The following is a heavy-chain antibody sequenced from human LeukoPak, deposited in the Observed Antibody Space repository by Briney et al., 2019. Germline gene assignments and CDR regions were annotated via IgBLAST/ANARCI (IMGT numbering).Heavy chain of an antibody. CDR2: IIPILGIA. J-gene: IGHJ4*02. V-gene: IGHV1-69*04. D-gene: IGHD3-22*01. Sequence: ASVKVSCKASGGTFSSYAISWVRQAPGQGLEWMGRIIPILGIANYARKFQGRVTITADKSTSTAYMELSSLRSEDTAVYYCARVGGEHYYDSSAPFDYWGQGTLVTVSS. CDR3: ARVGGEHYYDSSAPFDY. CDR1: GGTFSSYA.